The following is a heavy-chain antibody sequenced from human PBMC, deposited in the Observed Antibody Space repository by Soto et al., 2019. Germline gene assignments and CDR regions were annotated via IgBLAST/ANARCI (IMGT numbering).Heavy chain of an antibody. V-gene: IGHV4-30-4*01. Sequence: SETLSLTCTVSGGSISSGDYYWSWIRQPPGKGLEWIGYIYYSGSTYYNPSLKSRVTISVDTSKNQFSLKLSSVTAAATAVYYCARDKLMEAQYYYYYSMDVWGQGTTVTVSS. J-gene: IGHJ6*02. CDR2: IYYSGST. CDR1: GGSISSGDYY. CDR3: ARDKLMEAQYYYYYSMDV. D-gene: IGHD3-16*01.